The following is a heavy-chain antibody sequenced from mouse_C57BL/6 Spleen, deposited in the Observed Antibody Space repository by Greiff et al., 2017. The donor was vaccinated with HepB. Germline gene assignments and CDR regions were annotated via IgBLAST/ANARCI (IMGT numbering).Heavy chain of an antibody. CDR3: ARRATGDAMDY. J-gene: IGHJ4*01. CDR2: IYPRSGNT. V-gene: IGHV1-81*01. CDR1: GYTFTSYG. D-gene: IGHD3-1*01. Sequence: VKLVESGAELARPGASVKLSCKASGYTFTSYGISWVKQRTGQGLEWIGEIYPRSGNTYYNEKFKGKATLTADKSSSTAYMELRSLTSEDSAVYFCARRATGDAMDYWGQGTSVTVSS.